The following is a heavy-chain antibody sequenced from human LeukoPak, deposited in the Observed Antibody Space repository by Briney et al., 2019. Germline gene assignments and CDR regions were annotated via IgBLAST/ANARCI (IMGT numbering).Heavy chain of an antibody. CDR2: IRSSGSTI. V-gene: IGHV3-48*03. J-gene: IGHJ4*02. Sequence: GGSLRLSCAASGFTLSSYEMNWVRQAPGKGLEWVSYIRSSGSTIYYADSVKGRFTISRDNAKNSLYLQMNSLRAEDTAVYYCARSNYYYDSSGYDQYYFDYWGQGTLVTVSS. CDR1: GFTLSSYE. D-gene: IGHD3-22*01. CDR3: ARSNYYYDSSGYDQYYFDY.